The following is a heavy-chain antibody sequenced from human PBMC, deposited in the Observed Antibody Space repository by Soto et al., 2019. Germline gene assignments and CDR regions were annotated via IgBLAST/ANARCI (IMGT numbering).Heavy chain of an antibody. J-gene: IGHJ6*03. Sequence: QVQLQESGPGLVKPSGTLSLTCAVSSGSISSSNWWSWVRQPPGKGLEWIGEIYHSGSTNYNPSLRSRVSISVDKSKNQFSLKLSSVTAADTAVYYCARTFRIARYYYYYMDVWGKGTTVTVSS. CDR3: ARTFRIARYYYYYMDV. CDR2: IYHSGST. D-gene: IGHD6-13*01. V-gene: IGHV4-4*02. CDR1: SGSISSSNW.